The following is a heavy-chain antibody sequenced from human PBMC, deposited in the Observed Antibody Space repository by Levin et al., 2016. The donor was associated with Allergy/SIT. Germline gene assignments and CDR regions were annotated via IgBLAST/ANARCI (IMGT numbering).Heavy chain of an antibody. CDR1: GYSITDFY. J-gene: IGHJ4*02. V-gene: IGHV4-59*12. CDR3: ATSRKTYYFGSETYFVYYFDD. D-gene: IGHD3-10*01. Sequence: SETLSLTCSVSVSGYSITDFYWNWIRQPPGKGLEWIGQIYYNGETKYNPSFKSRVTISVDTSKNQFFLNLSSLTAADTAVYYCATSRKTYYFGSETYFVYYFDDWGQGAQVTVSS. CDR2: IYYNGET.